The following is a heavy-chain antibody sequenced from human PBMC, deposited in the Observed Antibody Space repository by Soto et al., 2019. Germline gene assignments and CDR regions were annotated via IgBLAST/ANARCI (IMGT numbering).Heavy chain of an antibody. CDR2: ISSSSSTI. CDR3: ATVRHYYYGMDV. Sequence: PGGSLRLSCAASGFTFSSFSMNWVRQAPGKGLEWVSYISSSSSTIYYADSVKGRFTISRDNAKNSLYLQMNSLRDEVTAVYYCATVRHYYYGMDVWGQGTTVTVSS. V-gene: IGHV3-48*02. CDR1: GFTFSSFS. J-gene: IGHJ6*02.